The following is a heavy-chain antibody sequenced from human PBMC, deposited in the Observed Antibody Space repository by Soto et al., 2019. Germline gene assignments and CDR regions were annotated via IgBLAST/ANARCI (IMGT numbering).Heavy chain of an antibody. CDR2: ISGSGGST. D-gene: IGHD2-2*01. Sequence: EVQLLESGGGLVQPGGSLRLSCAASGFTFSSYAMSWVRQAPGKGLEWVSAISGSGGSTYYADSVKGRFTISRDNSKTTLYLQMNSLRAEDTAVYYCAKLGAQLPTRGVFDYWGQGTLVTVSS. CDR1: GFTFSSYA. CDR3: AKLGAQLPTRGVFDY. J-gene: IGHJ4*02. V-gene: IGHV3-23*01.